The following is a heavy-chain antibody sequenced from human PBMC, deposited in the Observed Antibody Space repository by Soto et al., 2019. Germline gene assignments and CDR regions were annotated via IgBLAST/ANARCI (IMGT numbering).Heavy chain of an antibody. CDR2: ISSSSHTI. D-gene: IGHD4-17*01. Sequence: GGSLRLSCAASGFTFSSFSMNWVRRAPGKGLEWVSYISSSSHTIYYGDSVKGRFTISRDNGKNSLYLQMNGLRAEDTAVYYCARTDYGGILFDYWGQGTLVTVSS. CDR1: GFTFSSFS. CDR3: ARTDYGGILFDY. J-gene: IGHJ4*02. V-gene: IGHV3-48*01.